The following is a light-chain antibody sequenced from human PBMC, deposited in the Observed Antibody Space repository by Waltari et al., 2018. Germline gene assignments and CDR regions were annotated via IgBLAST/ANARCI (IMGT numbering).Light chain of an antibody. CDR3: ATWDSRLSVVV. V-gene: IGLV1-51*01. CDR1: RSNIGNNN. J-gene: IGLJ3*02. Sequence: QSVLTPPPSVSAAPGQRVPISCSGGRSNIGNNNVSWYQQFPVTDPKLLITANSKRPFGIPDRFSGSKSGTSATLGITGLQTGDEADYYCATWDSRLSVVVFGGGTKVTVL. CDR2: ANS.